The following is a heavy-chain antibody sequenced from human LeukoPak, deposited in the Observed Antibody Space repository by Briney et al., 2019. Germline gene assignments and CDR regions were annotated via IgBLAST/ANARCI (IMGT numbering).Heavy chain of an antibody. Sequence: GGSLRLSCAASGFTFSSYSMNWVRQAPGKGLEWVSFIYSGGNTHNSDSVKGRFTISRDNAKNSLYLQMNSLRAEDTALYYCARVGYYDFWSGYYPYYYYYMDVWGKGTTVTVSS. CDR1: GFTFSSYS. CDR3: ARVGYYDFWSGYYPYYYYYMDV. D-gene: IGHD3-3*01. V-gene: IGHV3-21*04. J-gene: IGHJ6*03. CDR2: IYSGGNT.